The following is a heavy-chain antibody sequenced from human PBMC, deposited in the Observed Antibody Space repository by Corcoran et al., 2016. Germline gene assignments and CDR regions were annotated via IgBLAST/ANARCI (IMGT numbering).Heavy chain of an antibody. Sequence: QVQLVQSGAEVKKPGASVKVSCKASGYTFTSYDINWVRQATGQGLEWMGWMNHKSGNTGHVQKFQGRVTMTRNTSISTAYMELSSLKSEDTAVYYCARWVVGATNCGQGTLVTVSS. CDR3: ARWVVGATN. V-gene: IGHV1-8*01. CDR2: MNHKSGNT. J-gene: IGHJ4*02. CDR1: GYTFTSYD. D-gene: IGHD1-26*01.